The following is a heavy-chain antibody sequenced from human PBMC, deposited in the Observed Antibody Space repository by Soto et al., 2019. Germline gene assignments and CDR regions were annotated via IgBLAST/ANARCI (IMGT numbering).Heavy chain of an antibody. J-gene: IGHJ6*02. CDR2: IDLSDPYI. CDR3: TRTLGGDSGVYYSTYYAMDV. Sequence: HGESLKISCKGSGYTFNTYWISWVRQMPGKGLEWMGRIDLSDPYINYNPSFHGHVTISLDKSASTAYLQWNCLKASDTATYYCTRTLGGDSGVYYSTYYAMDVWGQGTTVTVSS. CDR1: GYTFNTYW. V-gene: IGHV5-10-1*01. D-gene: IGHD3-22*01.